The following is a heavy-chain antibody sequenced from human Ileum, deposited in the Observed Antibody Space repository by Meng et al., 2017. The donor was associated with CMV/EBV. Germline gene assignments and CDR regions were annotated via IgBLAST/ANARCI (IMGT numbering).Heavy chain of an antibody. CDR3: ARDGSDIVVVPANNGGVGYYYYGMDV. D-gene: IGHD2-2*01. Sequence: VRQAPGQGLEWMGWINPNSGGTNYAQKFQGRVTMTRDTSISTAYMELSRLRSDDTAVYYCARDGSDIVVVPANNGGVGYYYYGMDVWGQGTTVTVSS. V-gene: IGHV1-2*02. CDR2: INPNSGGT. J-gene: IGHJ6*02.